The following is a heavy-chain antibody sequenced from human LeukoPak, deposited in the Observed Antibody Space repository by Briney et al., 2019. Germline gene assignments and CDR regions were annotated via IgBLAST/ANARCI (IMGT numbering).Heavy chain of an antibody. Sequence: GGSLRPSCAASGFTFSSYSMNWVRQAPGKGLERVSYISSSSSTIYYADSVKGRFTISRDNAKSTLYLQMTSLRAEDTGVYYCARKIVGATSSFDSWGQGTLVTVSS. J-gene: IGHJ4*02. CDR3: ARKIVGATSSFDS. V-gene: IGHV3-48*04. CDR1: GFTFSSYS. D-gene: IGHD1-26*01. CDR2: ISSSSSTI.